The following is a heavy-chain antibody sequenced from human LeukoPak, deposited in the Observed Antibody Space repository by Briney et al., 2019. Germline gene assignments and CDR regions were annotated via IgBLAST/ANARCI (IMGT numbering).Heavy chain of an antibody. J-gene: IGHJ3*02. Sequence: SETLSLTCIVSGGSISSSIYYWAWVRQPPGKGLEWIGTVFYNGATQYSPSLRSRVTISIDTSKNQFSLNLSSVTAADTAVYYCARELYCSGGSCSLGVFDIWGQGTMVTVSS. CDR2: VFYNGAT. D-gene: IGHD2-15*01. CDR3: ARELYCSGGSCSLGVFDI. V-gene: IGHV4-39*07. CDR1: GGSISSSIYY.